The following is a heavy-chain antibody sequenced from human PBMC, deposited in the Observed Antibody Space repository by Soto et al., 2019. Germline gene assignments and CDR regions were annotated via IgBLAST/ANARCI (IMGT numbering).Heavy chain of an antibody. D-gene: IGHD5-18*01. V-gene: IGHV1-18*01. CDR2: ISSYNDNT. J-gene: IGHJ6*02. Sequence: QVQLVQSGAEVKKPGASVKVSCKASGYTFMTYGISWVRQAPGQGLEWMGWISSYNDNTNYAQKLQGRVTMTTDTATSTHYMELRSLSTDDTAVYYCARDGFYAGLGRYSDGYSPPRYYGMDVWGQGTTVTVSS. CDR3: ARDGFYAGLGRYSDGYSPPRYYGMDV. CDR1: GYTFMTYG.